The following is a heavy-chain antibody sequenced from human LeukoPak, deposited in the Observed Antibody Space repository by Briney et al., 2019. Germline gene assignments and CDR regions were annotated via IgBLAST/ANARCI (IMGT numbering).Heavy chain of an antibody. V-gene: IGHV3-53*01. CDR1: GFTVSSNY. J-gene: IGHJ3*02. CDR2: IYSGGST. D-gene: IGHD3-10*01. Sequence: GGSLRLSCAASGFTVSSNYMSWVRQAPGKGLEWVSVIYSGGSTYYADSVKGRFTISRDNSKNTLYLQMNSLRAEDTAVYYCAGRNYYGSGSYRGGAFDIWGQGTMVTVSS. CDR3: AGRNYYGSGSYRGGAFDI.